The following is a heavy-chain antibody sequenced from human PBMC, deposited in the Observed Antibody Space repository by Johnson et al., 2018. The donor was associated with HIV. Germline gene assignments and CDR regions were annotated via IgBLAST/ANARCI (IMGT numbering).Heavy chain of an antibody. Sequence: QVQLVESGGDVVQPGRSLRLSCAASGFTFRSYAMHWVRQAPGKGLEWVAAIGSDGNDKDYADPVKGRFTITRDTSRNTPYLQMNSLRAEDTAVYYCARVPVVIGRVRKAFDIWGQGTMVTVSS. J-gene: IGHJ3*02. CDR1: GFTFRSYA. CDR2: IGSDGNDK. V-gene: IGHV3-33*08. CDR3: ARVPVVIGRVRKAFDI. D-gene: IGHD3-22*01.